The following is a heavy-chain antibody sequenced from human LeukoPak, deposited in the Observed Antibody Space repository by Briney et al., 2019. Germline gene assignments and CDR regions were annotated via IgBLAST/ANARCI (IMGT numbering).Heavy chain of an antibody. CDR1: GVSISSSSYY. CDR2: IYYSGST. Sequence: KPSETLSLTCTVSGVSISSSSYYWGWIRQPPGKGLEWIGSIYYSGSTYYNPSLKSRVTISVDTSKNQFSLKLSSVTAADTAVYYCARLHVLGWRAPKGAFDIWGQGTMVTVSS. CDR3: ARLHVLGWRAPKGAFDI. D-gene: IGHD6-19*01. V-gene: IGHV4-39*01. J-gene: IGHJ3*02.